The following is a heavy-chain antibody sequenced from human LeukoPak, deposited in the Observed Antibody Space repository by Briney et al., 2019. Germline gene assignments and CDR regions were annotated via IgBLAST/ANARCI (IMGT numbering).Heavy chain of an antibody. CDR2: ISGSGAST. CDR3: AKGGKWDVTPFDY. Sequence: GGSLRLSCAASGFTFSTYALSWVRQAPGKGLEWVSAISGSGASTYYADSVRGRFTISRDNSKNTLYLQVNSLRAEDTAVYYCAKGGKWDVTPFDYWGQGTLVTASS. V-gene: IGHV3-23*01. CDR1: GFTFSTYA. J-gene: IGHJ4*02. D-gene: IGHD1-26*01.